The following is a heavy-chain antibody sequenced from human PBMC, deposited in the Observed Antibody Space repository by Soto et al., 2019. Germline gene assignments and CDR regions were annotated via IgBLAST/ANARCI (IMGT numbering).Heavy chain of an antibody. CDR3: ARRAETNGWNGFGADKYYFDF. CDR2: MNPNTGNS. J-gene: IGHJ4*02. Sequence: GASVKVSCKASGYTVTSYDIYWVRQATGQGLEWMGWMNPNTGNSGYAQKFQGRVTVTSDTSINTVHMELSSLRSEDTAVYYCARRAETNGWNGFGADKYYFDFWGQGTLVTVSS. V-gene: IGHV1-8*01. CDR1: GYTVTSYD. D-gene: IGHD1-1*01.